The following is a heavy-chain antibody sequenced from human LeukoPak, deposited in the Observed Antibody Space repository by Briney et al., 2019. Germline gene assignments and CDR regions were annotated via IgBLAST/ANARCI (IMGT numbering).Heavy chain of an antibody. Sequence: ASVKVSCKTSGYNFRTFDIAWVRQAPGQGLEWMGWISPYNGDTKFSHKFQGRLSLTTDESTKTVYLEVRGLTSDDPAVYYCAREDCSSTNCYPPSYDSWGQGTLVIVSS. CDR3: AREDCSSTNCYPPSYDS. D-gene: IGHD2-2*01. CDR2: ISPYNGDT. V-gene: IGHV1-18*01. J-gene: IGHJ5*02. CDR1: GYNFRTFD.